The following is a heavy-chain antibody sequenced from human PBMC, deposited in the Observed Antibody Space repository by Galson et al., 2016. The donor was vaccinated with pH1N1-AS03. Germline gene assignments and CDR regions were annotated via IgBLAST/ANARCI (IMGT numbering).Heavy chain of an antibody. J-gene: IGHJ4*02. D-gene: IGHD2-15*01. Sequence: QSGAEVKKPGDSLTISCQASGYIFTSFWIGWVRQMPGKGLEWMGIIYPDDSDTRYSPSFQGQVTISADKSITTAYLQWTSLKASYTAIYYCAKRYGYYFDYWGQGTPVTVSS. CDR3: AKRYGYYFDY. CDR2: IYPDDSDT. CDR1: GYIFTSFW. V-gene: IGHV5-51*01.